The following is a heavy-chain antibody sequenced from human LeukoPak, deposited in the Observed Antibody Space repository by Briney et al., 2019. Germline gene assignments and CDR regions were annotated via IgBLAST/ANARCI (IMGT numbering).Heavy chain of an antibody. J-gene: IGHJ4*02. V-gene: IGHV3-48*03. D-gene: IGHD3-22*01. CDR1: GFTFSSYE. Sequence: GGSLRLSCAASGFTFSSYEMNWVRQAPGKRLEWVSYISSSGSTIYYADSVKGRFTISRDNAKNSLYLQMNSLRAEDTAVYYCARALTYYYDSSGYYLFDYWGQGTLVTVSS. CDR3: ARALTYYYDSSGYYLFDY. CDR2: ISSSGSTI.